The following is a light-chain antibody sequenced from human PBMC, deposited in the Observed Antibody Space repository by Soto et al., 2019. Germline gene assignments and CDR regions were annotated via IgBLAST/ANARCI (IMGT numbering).Light chain of an antibody. CDR3: QQSYTTPRT. J-gene: IGKJ1*01. CDR1: QSISSY. V-gene: IGKV1-39*01. CDR2: AAS. Sequence: DIQMTQSLSSLSASVGDRVTITCRASQSISSYLNWYQQKPGKAPKLLIYAASFLQSGVPSRFSGSASGTDFTLTITSLQPEDFATYYCQQSYTTPRTFGQGTKVEIK.